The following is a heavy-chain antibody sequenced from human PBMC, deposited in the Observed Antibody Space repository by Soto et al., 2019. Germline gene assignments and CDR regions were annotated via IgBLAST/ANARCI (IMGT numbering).Heavy chain of an antibody. J-gene: IGHJ4*02. CDR3: AKLGSANYYESLDY. Sequence: VGSLRLSCADSGFTFSRYAMSWVRQAPGKGLEWISVINHSGDSTYYADSVKGRFTISRDNSKNTLYLQMNSLRAEDTAIYYCAKLGSANYYESLDYWGQGTLVTASS. CDR2: INHSGDST. CDR1: GFTFSRYA. V-gene: IGHV3-23*01. D-gene: IGHD3-22*01.